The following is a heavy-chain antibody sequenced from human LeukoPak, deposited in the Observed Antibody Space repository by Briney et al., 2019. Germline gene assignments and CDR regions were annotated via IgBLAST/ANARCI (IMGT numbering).Heavy chain of an antibody. V-gene: IGHV4-61*05. CDR2: IYYSGST. CDR3: AGVDTAMARVAFDI. CDR1: GGSISSSSYY. D-gene: IGHD5-18*01. Sequence: SETLSLTCTVSGGSISSSSYYWSWIRQPPGKGLEWIGYIYYSGSTNYNPSLKSRVTISVDTSKNQFSLKLSSVTAADTAVYYCAGVDTAMARVAFDIWGQGTMVTVSS. J-gene: IGHJ3*02.